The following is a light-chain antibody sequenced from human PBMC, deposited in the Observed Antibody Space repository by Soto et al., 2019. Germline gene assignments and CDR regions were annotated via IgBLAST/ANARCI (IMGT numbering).Light chain of an antibody. J-gene: IGKJ4*01. CDR3: HQYGSSPLT. CDR1: QSLSSSS. V-gene: IGKV3-20*01. CDR2: GAS. Sequence: EIVLTQSPGTLSLSPGERGTLSCRAGQSLSSSSLAWYQRKPGQAPRLLIYGASNRASGVPDRFSGGGSGTDFTLTISGLEPEDFAVYYCHQYGSSPLTFGGGTKVDIK.